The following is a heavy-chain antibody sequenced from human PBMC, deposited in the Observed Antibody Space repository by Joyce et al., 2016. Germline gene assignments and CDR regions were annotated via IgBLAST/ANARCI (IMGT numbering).Heavy chain of an antibody. CDR1: GASVSIDDYY. V-gene: IGHV4-31*03. CDR3: ASFPRGISGSTFYFDH. J-gene: IGHJ4*02. CDR2: SHGSGSG. Sequence: QVQLQESGPGLVKPSQTLSLTCSVSGASVSIDDYYWIWMRQHPGEALEWIGYSHGSGSGYYTSSLASGCTIAVDTSKNRFSLKVTSVTAADTAVYYCASFPRGISGSTFYFDHWGQGILVTVSS. D-gene: IGHD5-12*01.